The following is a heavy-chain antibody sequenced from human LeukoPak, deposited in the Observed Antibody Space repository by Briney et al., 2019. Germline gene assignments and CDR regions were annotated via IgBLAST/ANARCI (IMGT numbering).Heavy chain of an antibody. Sequence: ASVKVSCKASGGTFSSYAISWVRQAPGQGLEWMGGIIPIFGTANYAQKFQGRVTITTDESTSTAYMELSSLRSEDTAVYYCARANPLVGAWGFDYWGQGTLVTVSS. CDR3: ARANPLVGAWGFDY. J-gene: IGHJ4*02. V-gene: IGHV1-69*05. CDR1: GGTFSSYA. D-gene: IGHD1-26*01. CDR2: IIPIFGTA.